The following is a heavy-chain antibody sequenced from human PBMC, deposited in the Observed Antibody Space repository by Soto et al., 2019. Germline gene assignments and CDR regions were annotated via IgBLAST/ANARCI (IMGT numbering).Heavy chain of an antibody. CDR3: ARDGQDRTDGLDI. D-gene: IGHD1-1*01. CDR1: GFTFSSHG. J-gene: IGHJ3*02. CDR2: LSRGGGST. Sequence: EAQLLESGGGSVQPGGSLRLSCAASGFTFSSHGMSWIRQAPGKGLEWISGLSRGGGSTYYVDSVKGRFTISRDNAKNTLDLIMNSLRVEDTALYYCARDGQDRTDGLDIWGQGPMVTVSS. V-gene: IGHV3-23*01.